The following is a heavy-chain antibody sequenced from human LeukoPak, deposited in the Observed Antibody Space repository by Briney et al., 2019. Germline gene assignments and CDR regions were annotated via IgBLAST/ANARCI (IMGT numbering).Heavy chain of an antibody. V-gene: IGHV3-30*14. CDR2: ISYDGSNK. J-gene: IGHJ4*02. D-gene: IGHD3-3*01. CDR1: GFTFSSYA. Sequence: GGSLRLSCAASGFTFSSYAMHWVRQAPGKGLEWVAVISYDGSNKYYTDSVKGRFTISRDNSKNTVYLQMNNLRAEDTAVYYCATDGDFWSGDFDYWGQGTLVTVSS. CDR3: ATDGDFWSGDFDY.